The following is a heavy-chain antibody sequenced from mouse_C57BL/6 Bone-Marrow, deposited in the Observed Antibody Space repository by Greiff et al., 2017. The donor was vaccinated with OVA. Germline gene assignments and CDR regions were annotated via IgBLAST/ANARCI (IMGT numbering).Heavy chain of an antibody. Sequence: EVKLMESGGGLVKPGGSLKLSCSASGFTFSSYAMSWVRQTPEKRLEWVATINSDGGSTYYPDTMERRFIISRDNTKKTLYLQMSSLRSEDTALYYCARHNWDWWYFDVWGTGTTVTVSS. CDR3: ARHNWDWWYFDV. CDR2: INSDGGST. CDR1: GFTFSSYA. J-gene: IGHJ1*03. V-gene: IGHV5-9*01. D-gene: IGHD4-1*01.